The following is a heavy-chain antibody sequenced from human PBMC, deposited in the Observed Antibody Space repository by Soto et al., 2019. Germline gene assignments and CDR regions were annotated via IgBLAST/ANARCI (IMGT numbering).Heavy chain of an antibody. J-gene: IGHJ4*02. Sequence: PGGSLRLSCAASGFTFSSYSMNWVRQAPGKGLEWVSSISSSSSYIYYADSVKGRFTISRDNAKNSLYLQMNSLRAEDTAVYYCARDPRVSTVTTFPYFDYWGQGTLVTVSS. CDR1: GFTFSSYS. CDR2: ISSSSSYI. CDR3: ARDPRVSTVTTFPYFDY. D-gene: IGHD4-17*01. V-gene: IGHV3-21*01.